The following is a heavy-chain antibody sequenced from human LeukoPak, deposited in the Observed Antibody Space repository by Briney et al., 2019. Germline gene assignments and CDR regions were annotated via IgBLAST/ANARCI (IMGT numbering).Heavy chain of an antibody. Sequence: QPGRSLRLSCAASGFTFSSYGMHWVRQAPGKGLEWVAVISYDGSNKYYADSVKGQFTISRDNSKNTLYLQMNSLRAEDTAVYYCAKGGCSGGSCHYGMDVWGQGTTVTVSS. CDR2: ISYDGSNK. CDR1: GFTFSSYG. CDR3: AKGGCSGGSCHYGMDV. V-gene: IGHV3-30*18. D-gene: IGHD2-15*01. J-gene: IGHJ6*02.